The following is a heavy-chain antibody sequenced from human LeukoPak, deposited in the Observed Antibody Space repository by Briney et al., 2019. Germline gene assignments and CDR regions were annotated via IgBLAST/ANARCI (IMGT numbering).Heavy chain of an antibody. CDR3: ARGHAMITFGGVIVRDLFDY. D-gene: IGHD3-16*02. CDR1: GYTFTSYA. J-gene: IGHJ4*02. V-gene: IGHV7-4-1*02. Sequence: ASVKVSCKASGYTFTSYAMNWVRQAPGQGLEWMGWINTNTGNPTYAQGFTGRFVFSLDTSGSTAYLQISSLKAEDTAVYYCARGHAMITFGGVIVRDLFDYWGQGTLVTVSS. CDR2: INTNTGNP.